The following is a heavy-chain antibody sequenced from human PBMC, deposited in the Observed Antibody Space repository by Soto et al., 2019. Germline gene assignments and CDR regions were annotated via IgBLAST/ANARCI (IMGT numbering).Heavy chain of an antibody. CDR2: ISSTSGTI. D-gene: IGHD6-19*01. V-gene: IGHV3-48*02. Sequence: QLVESGGGLVQTGGSLRLSCAASGFRFSSYSMNWVRQAPGKGLEWVSYISSTSGTIFYLASVKGRFTISRDNAKNSLYLQMNSLRDEDTAVYFCARGQQWPVWGQGTLVTVSS. CDR3: ARGQQWPV. J-gene: IGHJ4*02. CDR1: GFRFSSYS.